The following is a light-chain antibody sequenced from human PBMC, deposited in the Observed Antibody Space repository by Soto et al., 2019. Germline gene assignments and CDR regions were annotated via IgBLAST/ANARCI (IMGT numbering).Light chain of an antibody. V-gene: IGKV4-1*01. J-gene: IGKJ4*01. CDR1: QSVLYTSNNKNY. CDR3: QPYYVIPGT. Sequence: DIVMTQSPDSLAVSLGERATINCKSSQSVLYTSNNKNYLAWYQQKPGQPPKLLFYWAAARESGVHDRFSGSGSGTDFTLTISSLQAEDVAIYHWQPYYVIPGTLGCGTTGEIK. CDR2: WAA.